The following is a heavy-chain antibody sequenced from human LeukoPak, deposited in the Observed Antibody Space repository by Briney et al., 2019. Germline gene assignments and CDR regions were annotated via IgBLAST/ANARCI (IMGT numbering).Heavy chain of an antibody. CDR3: ARDETSGSDY. V-gene: IGHV4-38-2*02. D-gene: IGHD1-26*01. CDR2: VSHSGKT. CDR1: GYSISSGYY. Sequence: SETLSLTCTVSGYSISSGYYWGWIRQPPGKGLEWIGSVSHSGKTYYKPSLKSRVTISVDTSKNQFSLKLSSATAADTAFYYCARDETSGSDYWGQGTLVTVSS. J-gene: IGHJ4*02.